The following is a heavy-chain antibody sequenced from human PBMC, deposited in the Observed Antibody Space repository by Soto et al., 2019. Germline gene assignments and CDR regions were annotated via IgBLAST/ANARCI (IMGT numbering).Heavy chain of an antibody. J-gene: IGHJ4*02. Sequence: SVKVSCKASGGTFSSYAISWVRQAPGQGLEWMGGIIPIFGTANYAQKFQGRVTITADESTSTAYMELSSLRSEDTAVYYCARVSQQRGRWLQPFDYWGQGTLVTVSS. CDR3: ARVSQQRGRWLQPFDY. V-gene: IGHV1-69*13. CDR2: IIPIFGTA. D-gene: IGHD5-12*01. CDR1: GGTFSSYA.